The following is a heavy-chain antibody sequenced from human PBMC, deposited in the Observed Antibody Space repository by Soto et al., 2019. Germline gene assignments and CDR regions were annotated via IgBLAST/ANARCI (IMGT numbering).Heavy chain of an antibody. Sequence: QVQLVQSGAEVKKPGSSVKVSCKASGGTFSSYAISWVRQAPGQGLEWMGGIIPIFGTANYAQKLQGRVTITADESTSTAYMELSSLRSEDPAVYYCARGGRYSYGYDYYYYGMDVWGQGTTVTVSS. CDR3: ARGGRYSYGYDYYYYGMDV. D-gene: IGHD5-18*01. CDR2: IIPIFGTA. V-gene: IGHV1-69*01. CDR1: GGTFSSYA. J-gene: IGHJ6*02.